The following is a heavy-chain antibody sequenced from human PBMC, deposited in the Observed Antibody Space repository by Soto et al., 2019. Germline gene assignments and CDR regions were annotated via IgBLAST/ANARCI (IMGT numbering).Heavy chain of an antibody. CDR2: IKSKTDGGTT. D-gene: IGHD6-13*01. Sequence: GGSLRLSCAASGFTFSNAWMSWVRQAPGKGLEWVGRIKSKTDGGTTDYAAPVKGRFTISRDDSKNTLYLQMNSLKTEDTAVYYCTTDVSGIAAAGTGYWGQGTLVTVSS. J-gene: IGHJ4*02. CDR3: TTDVSGIAAAGTGY. V-gene: IGHV3-15*01. CDR1: GFTFSNAW.